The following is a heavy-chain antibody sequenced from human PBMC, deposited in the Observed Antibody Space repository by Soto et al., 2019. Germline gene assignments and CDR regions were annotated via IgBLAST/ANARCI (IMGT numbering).Heavy chain of an antibody. V-gene: IGHV3-23*01. J-gene: IGHJ4*02. CDR1: GFTFSSYA. Sequence: GGSLRLSCAASGFTFSSYAMSWVRQAPGKGLEWVSAISGSGGSTYYADSVKGRFTISRDNSKNTLYLQMNSLRAEDTAVYYCAKAERRFLEWLSRNSWEYYFDYWGQGTLVTVSS. CDR2: ISGSGGST. D-gene: IGHD3-3*01. CDR3: AKAERRFLEWLSRNSWEYYFDY.